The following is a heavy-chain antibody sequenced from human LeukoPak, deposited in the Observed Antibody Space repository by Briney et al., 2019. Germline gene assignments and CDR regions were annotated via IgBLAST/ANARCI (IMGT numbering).Heavy chain of an antibody. J-gene: IGHJ4*02. D-gene: IGHD2-15*01. Sequence: GGSLRLSCAASGFTFSSYSMNWVRQAPGKGLEWVSSISSSSSYIYYADSVKGRFTISRDNAKNSLYLQMNSLRAEDTAVYYCARRYCSGGSCYGFPDYWGQGTLVTVPS. CDR3: ARRYCSGGSCYGFPDY. CDR2: ISSSSSYI. CDR1: GFTFSSYS. V-gene: IGHV3-21*01.